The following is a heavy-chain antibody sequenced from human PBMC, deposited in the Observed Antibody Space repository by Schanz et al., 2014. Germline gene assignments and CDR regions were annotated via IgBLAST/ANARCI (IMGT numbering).Heavy chain of an antibody. CDR1: GRTFSSYA. V-gene: IGHV1-69*09. CDR2: IIPILGME. CDR3: ARDIQYHYDTSGPVGAFDI. D-gene: IGHD3-22*01. Sequence: QVQLVQSGAEVKKPGASMKVSCKASGRTFSSYAFSWVRQAPGQGLEWMGKIIPILGMENYAQKFQGRVTITADISTSTAYMDLSSLRSDDTAVYYCARDIQYHYDTSGPVGAFDIWGQGTVVTVSS. J-gene: IGHJ3*02.